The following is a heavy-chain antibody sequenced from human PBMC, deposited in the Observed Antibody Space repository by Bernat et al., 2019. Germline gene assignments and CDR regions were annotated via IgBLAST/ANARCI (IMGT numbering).Heavy chain of an antibody. CDR2: ISYDGSNK. D-gene: IGHD3-10*01. CDR3: AVLWFGELTHKYYYYGMDV. V-gene: IGHV3-30*03. J-gene: IGHJ6*02. Sequence: QVQLVESGGGVVQPGRSLRLSCAASGFTFSSYGMHWVRQAPGKGLEWVAVISYDGSNKYYADSVKGRFTIARENSKNTLYLQMNSLRAEDTAVYYCAVLWFGELTHKYYYYGMDVWGQGTTVTVSS. CDR1: GFTFSSYG.